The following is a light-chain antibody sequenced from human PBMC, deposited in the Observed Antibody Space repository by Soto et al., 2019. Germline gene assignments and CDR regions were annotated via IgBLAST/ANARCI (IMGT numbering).Light chain of an antibody. CDR2: GVS. Sequence: QSALTQPRSVSGSPGQSVTISCTGTTSDIGAYNYVSWYQQHPGKAPKLIIYGVSKRPSGVPERFSGSKSDSTASLTISGLQDEDEADYYCCSYAGYYTLLFGGGPKVTVL. V-gene: IGLV2-11*01. J-gene: IGLJ2*01. CDR1: TSDIGAYNY. CDR3: CSYAGYYTLL.